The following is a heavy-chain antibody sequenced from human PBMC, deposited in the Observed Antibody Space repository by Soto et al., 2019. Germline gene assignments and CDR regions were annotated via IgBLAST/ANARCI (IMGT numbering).Heavy chain of an antibody. V-gene: IGHV1-18*01. CDR3: AREQIYTYYYGSGSPSDY. D-gene: IGHD3-10*01. CDR1: GYTFTSYG. Sequence: AASVKVSCMASGYTFTSYGISWVRQAPGQGLEWMGWNSAYNGNTNYAQKLQGRVTMTTDTSTSTAYMELRSLRSDDTAVYYCAREQIYTYYYGSGSPSDYWGQGTLVTVSS. CDR2: NSAYNGNT. J-gene: IGHJ4*02.